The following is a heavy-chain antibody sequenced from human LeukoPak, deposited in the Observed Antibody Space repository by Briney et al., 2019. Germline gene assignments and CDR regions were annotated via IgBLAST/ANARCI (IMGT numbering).Heavy chain of an antibody. J-gene: IGHJ3*02. V-gene: IGHV3-53*01. CDR2: IYRGGST. D-gene: IGHD3-22*01. CDR1: GFTVSSNY. CDR3: ARGMTSTYYYDSSGYYKNSGAFDI. Sequence: GGSLRLSCAASGFTVSSNYMSWVRQAPGKGLEWVSVIYRGGSTYYADSVKGRFTISRDNSKNTLYLQMNSLRAEDTAVYYCARGMTSTYYYDSSGYYKNSGAFDIWGQGTMVTVSS.